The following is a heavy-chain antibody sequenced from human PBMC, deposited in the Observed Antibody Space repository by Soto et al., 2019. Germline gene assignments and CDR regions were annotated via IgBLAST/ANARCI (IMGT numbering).Heavy chain of an antibody. V-gene: IGHV4-30-2*01. CDR2: TYHSGST. CDR1: GGSISSGGYS. Sequence: QLQLQESGSGLVKPSQTLSLTCAVSGGSISSGGYSWSWIRQPPGKGLGWIGYTYHSGSTYFNPSVKRRVTTSVVRAKTLSSLKLSSVTCADTSVYSCARVPLPWGQGTLVTVSS. CDR3: ARVPLP. J-gene: IGHJ5*02.